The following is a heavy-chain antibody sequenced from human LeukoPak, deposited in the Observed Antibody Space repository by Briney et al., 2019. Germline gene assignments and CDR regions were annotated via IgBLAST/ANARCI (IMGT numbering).Heavy chain of an antibody. V-gene: IGHV3-11*04. Sequence: GGSLRLSCAASGFTFSDYYMSWIRQAPGKGLELVSYISSSGNTIYYADSVKGRFTISRDNAKNSLYLQMNSLRAEDTAVYYCASRWAPRDWEPDAFDIWGQGTMVTVSS. CDR1: GFTFSDYY. CDR2: ISSSGNTI. CDR3: ASRWAPRDWEPDAFDI. J-gene: IGHJ3*02. D-gene: IGHD1-14*01.